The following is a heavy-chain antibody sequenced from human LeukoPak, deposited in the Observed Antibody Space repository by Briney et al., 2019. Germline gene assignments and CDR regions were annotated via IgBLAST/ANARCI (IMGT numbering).Heavy chain of an antibody. CDR2: IRYDGSNK. D-gene: IGHD3-3*01. CDR1: GFTFSSYG. V-gene: IGHV3-30*02. CDR3: ANPYDFWSGFSAPHI. Sequence: SGGSLRLSCAASGFTFSSYGMHWVRQAPGKGLEWVAFIRYDGSNKYYADSVKGRFTISRDNSKNTQYLQMNSLRAEDTAVYYCANPYDFWSGFSAPHIWGQGTMVTVSS. J-gene: IGHJ3*02.